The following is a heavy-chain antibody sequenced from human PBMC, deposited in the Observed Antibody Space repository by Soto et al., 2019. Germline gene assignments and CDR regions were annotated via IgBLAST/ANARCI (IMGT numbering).Heavy chain of an antibody. D-gene: IGHD6-13*01. J-gene: IGHJ4*02. CDR3: AKGSQQLVLMDY. CDR1: GFTFSSYA. V-gene: IGHV3-23*01. CDR2: ISGSGGST. Sequence: GGSLRLSCAASGFTFSSYAMSWVRQVPGKGLEWVSAISGSGGSTYYADSVKGRFTISRDNSKNTLYLQMNSLGAEDTAVYYCAKGSQQLVLMDYWGQGTLVTVSS.